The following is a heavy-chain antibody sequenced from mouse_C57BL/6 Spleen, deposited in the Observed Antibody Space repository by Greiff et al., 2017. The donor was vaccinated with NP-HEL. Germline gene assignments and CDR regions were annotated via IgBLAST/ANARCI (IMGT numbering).Heavy chain of an antibody. D-gene: IGHD2-1*01. CDR3: ARDRGYYGKEGAMDY. J-gene: IGHJ4*01. Sequence: EVKLVESGPGLVKPSQSLSLTCSVTGYSITSGYYWNWIRQFPGNKLEWMGYISYDGSNNYNPSLKNRISITRDTSKNQFFLKLNSVTTEDTATYYCARDRGYYGKEGAMDYWGQGTSVTVSS. V-gene: IGHV3-6*01. CDR1: GYSITSGYY. CDR2: ISYDGSN.